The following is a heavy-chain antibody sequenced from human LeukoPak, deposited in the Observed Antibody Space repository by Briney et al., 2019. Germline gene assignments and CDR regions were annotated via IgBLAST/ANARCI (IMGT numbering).Heavy chain of an antibody. D-gene: IGHD5-18*01. CDR3: AREDHTANNWFDP. Sequence: VASVKVSCKASGGSFSSYGISWVRQAPGQGLGGMGGIIPMLGRSNYAQKFQGRVTISTDESTSTAYMEMSSLRSEDTAVYYCAREDHTANNWFDPWGQGTLVTVSS. J-gene: IGHJ5*02. CDR1: GGSFSSYG. CDR2: IIPMLGRS. V-gene: IGHV1-69*05.